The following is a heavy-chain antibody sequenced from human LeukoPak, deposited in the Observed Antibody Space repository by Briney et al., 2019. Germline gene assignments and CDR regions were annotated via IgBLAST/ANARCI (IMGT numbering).Heavy chain of an antibody. Sequence: SGGSLRLSCAASEFTFSNYGMHWVRQAPGKGLEWVAFIRYDGTNKYYADSVKGRFTISRDNSKNTLYLQMNSLRAEDTAVYYCAKGKAYSSLFDYWGQGTLVTVSS. V-gene: IGHV3-30*02. CDR2: IRYDGTNK. D-gene: IGHD6-19*01. J-gene: IGHJ4*02. CDR3: AKGKAYSSLFDY. CDR1: EFTFSNYG.